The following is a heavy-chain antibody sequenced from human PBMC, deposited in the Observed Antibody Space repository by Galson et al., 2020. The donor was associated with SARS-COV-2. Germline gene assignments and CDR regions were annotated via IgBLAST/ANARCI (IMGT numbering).Heavy chain of an antibody. J-gene: IGHJ4*02. CDR2: IGGRVDHI. D-gene: IGHD1-1*01. Sequence: GGSLRLSCAASGYTFSNYAIKGVRQPPGKGLEGVAVIGGRVDHIHYADSVMGRFSISRDNSKNMAYLQMDSLIAEDTAVYYCGQYGQYMKDVWGQGTLVTVSS. V-gene: IGHV3-23*01. CDR1: GYTFSNYA. CDR3: GQYGQYMKDV.